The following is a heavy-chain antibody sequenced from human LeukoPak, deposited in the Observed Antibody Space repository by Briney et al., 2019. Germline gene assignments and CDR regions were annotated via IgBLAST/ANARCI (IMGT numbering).Heavy chain of an antibody. Sequence: SETLSLTCTVSGGSISSSRHYWGWIRQPPGKGLQWIGNILYSGSTNYNPSLKSRVTISVDTSKNQFSLKLSSVTAADTAEYYCVRRVAGSGYRDYWGQGTLVTVSS. CDR3: VRRVAGSGYRDY. CDR2: ILYSGST. D-gene: IGHD3-22*01. CDR1: GGSISSSRHY. J-gene: IGHJ4*02. V-gene: IGHV4-39*01.